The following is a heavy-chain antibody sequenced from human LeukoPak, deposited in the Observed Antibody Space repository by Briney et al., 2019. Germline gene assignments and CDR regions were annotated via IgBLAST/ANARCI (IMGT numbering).Heavy chain of an antibody. J-gene: IGHJ4*02. CDR3: ARTRSKVGTPTFDY. CDR2: INSGSSTI. V-gene: IGHV3-48*02. Sequence: GGALRLSCAASGFTFSDYSMNWVRQAPAKGLERVSYINSGSSTIYYVDSVEGRFTISRDNAKNSLYLQMNRLRDEDTAVYHCARTRSKVGTPTFDYWGQGTLVTVSS. D-gene: IGHD4-23*01. CDR1: GFTFSDYS.